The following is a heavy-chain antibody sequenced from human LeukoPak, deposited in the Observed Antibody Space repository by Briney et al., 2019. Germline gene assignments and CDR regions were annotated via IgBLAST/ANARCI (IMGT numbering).Heavy chain of an antibody. J-gene: IGHJ4*02. Sequence: SETLSLTCAVYGGSFSGYYWSWIRQPPGKGLEWIGEINHSGSTNYNPSLKSRVTISVDTSKNQFSLKLSSVTAADTAVYYCARSSSGSSYHNWGQGTLVTVSS. V-gene: IGHV4-34*01. D-gene: IGHD2-15*01. CDR2: INHSGST. CDR3: ARSSSGSSYHN. CDR1: GGSFSGYY.